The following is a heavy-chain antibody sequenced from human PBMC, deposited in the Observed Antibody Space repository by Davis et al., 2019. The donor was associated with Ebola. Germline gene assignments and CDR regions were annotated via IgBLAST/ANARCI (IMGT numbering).Heavy chain of an antibody. Sequence: PGGSLRLSCAASGFTFSSYDMHWVRHGTGKGLEWVSAIGTAGDTYYPGSVKGRLTISRENAKNSLYLQMNSLRAEDTAVYYCARVRFGDTAVDYWGQGTLVTVSS. D-gene: IGHD5-18*01. CDR2: IGTAGDT. CDR3: ARVRFGDTAVDY. CDR1: GFTFSSYD. V-gene: IGHV3-13*01. J-gene: IGHJ4*02.